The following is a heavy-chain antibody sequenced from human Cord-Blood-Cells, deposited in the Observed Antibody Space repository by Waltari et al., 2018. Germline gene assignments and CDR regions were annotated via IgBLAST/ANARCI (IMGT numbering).Heavy chain of an antibody. CDR2: IYHSGST. Sequence: QVQLQESGPGLVKPSETLSLTCAVSGYSISSGYYWGWIRQPPGKGLEWIGSIYHSGSTYCNPSLKRRVTISVDTSKNQFSLKLSSVTAADTAVYYCARSGDYGDYDLWGRGTLVTVSS. CDR3: ARSGDYGDYDL. J-gene: IGHJ2*01. D-gene: IGHD3-16*01. CDR1: GYSISSGYY. V-gene: IGHV4-38-2*01.